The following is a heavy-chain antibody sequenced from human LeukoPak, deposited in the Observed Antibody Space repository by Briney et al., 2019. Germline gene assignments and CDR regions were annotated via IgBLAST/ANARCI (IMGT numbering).Heavy chain of an antibody. J-gene: IGHJ4*02. CDR1: GGSISSGGYS. CDR2: IYHSGST. D-gene: IGHD5-18*01. Sequence: SQTLSLTCAVSGGSISSGGYSWNWIRQPPGKGLEWIGYIYHSGSTYYNLSLKGRVTISIDRSKNQFSLNLSSVTAADTAVYYCARKEYSLDYWGQGTLVTVSS. V-gene: IGHV4-30-2*01. CDR3: ARKEYSLDY.